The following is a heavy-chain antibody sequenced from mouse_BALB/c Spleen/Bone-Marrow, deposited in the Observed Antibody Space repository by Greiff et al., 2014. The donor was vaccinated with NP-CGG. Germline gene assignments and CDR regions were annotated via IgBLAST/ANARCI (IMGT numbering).Heavy chain of an antibody. Sequence: EVQLQQSGPELVKPGASVKIPCKASGYTFTDYNMDWVKQSHGKSLEWIGDINPNNGGTIYSQRFKGKATLTVDKSSSTAYMELRSLTSEDTAVYYCARFNYRYGFDYWGQGTTLTVSS. J-gene: IGHJ2*01. CDR3: ARFNYRYGFDY. V-gene: IGHV1-18*01. D-gene: IGHD2-14*01. CDR2: INPNNGGT. CDR1: GYTFTDYN.